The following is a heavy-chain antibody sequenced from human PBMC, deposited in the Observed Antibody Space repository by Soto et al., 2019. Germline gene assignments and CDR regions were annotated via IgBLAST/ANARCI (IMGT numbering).Heavy chain of an antibody. CDR1: GDSDASNTAS. Sequence: QTLSLTWAISGDSDASNTASWNLIRQSPSRGLEWLGRTYFRSKWYNDYAVSVKSRIIINPDTSNNQFSLQLNSVTPEDTAVYFCAKGDNLGPKTGYAFDPWGQGIMVTVSS. V-gene: IGHV6-1*01. J-gene: IGHJ5*02. D-gene: IGHD5-12*01. CDR3: AKGDNLGPKTGYAFDP. CDR2: TYFRSKWYN.